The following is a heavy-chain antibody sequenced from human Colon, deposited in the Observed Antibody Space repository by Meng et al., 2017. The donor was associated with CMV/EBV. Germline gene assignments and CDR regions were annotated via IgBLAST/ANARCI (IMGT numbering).Heavy chain of an antibody. V-gene: IGHV1-18*01. D-gene: IGHD5-12*01. CDR2: ISTYNGNT. CDR1: GYTFSSYG. CDR3: ARAREVGYSAYDYYDF. Sequence: GYTFSSYGISWVRQAPGQGLEWMGWISTYNGNTDYAQKFQGRVTMTTDTLTSTDYMELTSLKSDDTAVFYCARAREVGYSAYDYYDFWGQGTLVTVSS. J-gene: IGHJ4*02.